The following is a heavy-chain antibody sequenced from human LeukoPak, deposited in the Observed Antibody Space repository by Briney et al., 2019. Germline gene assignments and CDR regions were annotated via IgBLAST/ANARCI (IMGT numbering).Heavy chain of an antibody. V-gene: IGHV3-9*01. CDR1: GFTFDDYA. Sequence: HPGGSLRLSCAASGFTFDDYAMHWVRHAPGKGLEWVSGISWNSGSIGYADSVKGRFTISRDNAKNSLYLQMNSLRAEDTALYYCAKGYSSSWFQYYFDYWGQGTLVTVSS. D-gene: IGHD6-13*01. J-gene: IGHJ4*02. CDR3: AKGYSSSWFQYYFDY. CDR2: ISWNSGSI.